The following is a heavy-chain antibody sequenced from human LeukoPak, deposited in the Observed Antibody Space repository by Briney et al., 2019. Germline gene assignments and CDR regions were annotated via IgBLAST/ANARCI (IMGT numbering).Heavy chain of an antibody. J-gene: IGHJ3*02. Sequence: GGSLRLSCAASGFTFSSYWMSWVRQAPGKGLEWVANIKQDGSDKYYVGSVRGRLTISRDNAKNSLYLQMNSLRAEDTAVYYCAREYCSGGSCYNDAFDIWGQGTMVTVSS. CDR1: GFTFSSYW. CDR2: IKQDGSDK. CDR3: AREYCSGGSCYNDAFDI. D-gene: IGHD2-15*01. V-gene: IGHV3-7*01.